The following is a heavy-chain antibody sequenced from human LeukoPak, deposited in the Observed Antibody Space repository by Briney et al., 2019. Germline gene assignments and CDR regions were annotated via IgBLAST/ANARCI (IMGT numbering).Heavy chain of an antibody. CDR2: IYSGGST. CDR3: ARERVVPAANYYYGMDV. Sequence: PGGPLRLSCTASGFTVSSNYMSWVRQAPGKGLEWVSVIYSGGSTYYADSVKGRFTISRDNSKNTLYLQMNSLRAEDTAVYYCARERVVPAANYYYGMDVWGQGTTVTVSS. D-gene: IGHD2-2*01. CDR1: GFTVSSNY. V-gene: IGHV3-53*01. J-gene: IGHJ6*02.